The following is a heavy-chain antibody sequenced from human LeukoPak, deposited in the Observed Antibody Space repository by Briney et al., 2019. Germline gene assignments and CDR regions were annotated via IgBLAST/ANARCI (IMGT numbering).Heavy chain of an antibody. D-gene: IGHD1-26*01. CDR1: GYTFTNYG. CDR2: TNTNTGNP. J-gene: IGHJ4*02. V-gene: IGHV7-4-1*02. CDR3: VRGPYGSYW. Sequence: ASVKVSCKASGYTFTNYGIHWVRQAPGQGLEWMGWTNTNTGNPTYAQGFTGRFVFSLDTSVSTAYLQITSLKAEDTAVYYCVRGPYGSYWWDQGTLVTVSS.